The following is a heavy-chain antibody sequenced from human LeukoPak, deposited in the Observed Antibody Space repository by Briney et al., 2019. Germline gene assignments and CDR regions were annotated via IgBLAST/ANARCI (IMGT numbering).Heavy chain of an antibody. D-gene: IGHD2-21*02. CDR2: IYYSGST. J-gene: IGHJ5*02. CDR1: GGSISSYY. Sequence: SETLSLTCTVSGGSISSYYWSWIRQPPGKGLEWIGYIYYSGSTNYNPSLKSRVTISVDTSKNQLSLKLSSVTAADTAVYYCARQHIVVVTASESWFDPWGQGTLVTVSS. CDR3: ARQHIVVVTASESWFDP. V-gene: IGHV4-59*01.